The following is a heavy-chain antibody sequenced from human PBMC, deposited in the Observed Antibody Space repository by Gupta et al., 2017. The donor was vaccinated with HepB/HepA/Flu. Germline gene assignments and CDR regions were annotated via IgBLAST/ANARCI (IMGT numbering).Heavy chain of an antibody. V-gene: IGHV3-23*01. CDR1: GFIFSNYA. Sequence: EVQLLEYGGGLVQPGGSLRLSCEASGFIFSNYAMGWVRQAPGKGLEGVSPIFGDASTTFYAGAGNGRFTISRHNSNSKLSLEMTTPSAADTAVYYCSEGDSRLTAGSSEHWGRGTMVTVSS. CDR3: SEGDSRLTAGSSEH. CDR2: IFGDASTT. J-gene: IGHJ3*01. D-gene: IGHD3-22*01.